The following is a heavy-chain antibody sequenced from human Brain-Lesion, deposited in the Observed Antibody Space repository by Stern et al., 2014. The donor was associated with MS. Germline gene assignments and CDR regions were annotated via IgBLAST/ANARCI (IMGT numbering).Heavy chain of an antibody. D-gene: IGHD2-15*01. CDR3: AGEEDIRYCSGGSCTGNWFDP. V-gene: IGHV4-39*01. CDR2: IYYSGNT. Sequence: QVQLVQSGPGLVKPSETLSLTCTVAGGSVSSTSYAWAWIRQPPGKGLEWIGTIYYSGNTYYSPSLQSRLTISLYTSQNQFSLQLRFVTAADTAVYYCAGEEDIRYCSGGSCTGNWFDPWGQGTLVTVSS. J-gene: IGHJ5*02. CDR1: GGSVSSTSYA.